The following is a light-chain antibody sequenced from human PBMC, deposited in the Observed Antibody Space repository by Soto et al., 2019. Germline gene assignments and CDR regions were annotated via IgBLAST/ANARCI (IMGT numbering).Light chain of an antibody. Sequence: QSALTQPASMSGSPGQSITISCTGTSTDVGGYNYVSWYQQHPGKAPKLMIYDVSNRPSGVSNRFSGSKSGNTASLTISGLQAEDEADYYCSSYTSSSTYVFGTETKLTVL. V-gene: IGLV2-14*03. CDR2: DVS. CDR3: SSYTSSSTYV. CDR1: STDVGGYNY. J-gene: IGLJ1*01.